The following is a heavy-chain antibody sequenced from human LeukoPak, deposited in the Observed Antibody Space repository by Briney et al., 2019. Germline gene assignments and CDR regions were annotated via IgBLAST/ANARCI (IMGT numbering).Heavy chain of an antibody. Sequence: ASVKVSCKASGYTFTSYDINWVRQATGQGLEWMGWINPNSGGTNYAQKFQGRVTMTRDTSISTAYMELSRLRSDDTAVYYCASTLLYSSSWYDFDYWGQGTLVTVSS. V-gene: IGHV1-2*02. D-gene: IGHD6-13*01. CDR3: ASTLLYSSSWYDFDY. CDR1: GYTFTSYD. J-gene: IGHJ4*02. CDR2: INPNSGGT.